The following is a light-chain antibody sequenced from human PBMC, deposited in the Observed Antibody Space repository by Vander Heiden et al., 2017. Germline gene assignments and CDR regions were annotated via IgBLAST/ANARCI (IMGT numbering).Light chain of an antibody. J-gene: IGKJ4*01. Sequence: DIVMTQSPDYLAVSLGERATINCKSSQSVLSSSNNKNYLAWYQQIPGQPPKLLINWASTRESGVPDRFSGSGSGTDFTFTISSLQAEDVAFYYCQQSSTAPLTFGGGTKVEIK. CDR2: WAS. CDR1: QSVLSSSNNKNY. CDR3: QQSSTAPLT. V-gene: IGKV4-1*01.